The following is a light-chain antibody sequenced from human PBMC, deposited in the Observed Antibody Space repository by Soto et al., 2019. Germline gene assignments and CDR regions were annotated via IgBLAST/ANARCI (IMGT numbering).Light chain of an antibody. Sequence: QSALTQPPSVSGSPGQSVTISCTGTSSDVGSYNRVSWYQQPPGTAPKLMIYEVSNRPSGVPDRFSGSKSGNTASLTISGLQAEDEAEDYCTSYTSDNRSYVFGTGTKLTVL. J-gene: IGLJ1*01. CDR1: SSDVGSYNR. CDR2: EVS. V-gene: IGLV2-18*02. CDR3: TSYTSDNRSYV.